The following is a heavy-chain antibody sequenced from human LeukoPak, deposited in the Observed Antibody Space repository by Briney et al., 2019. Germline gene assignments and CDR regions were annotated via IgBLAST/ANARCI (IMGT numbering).Heavy chain of an antibody. CDR1: GGSISSYY. V-gene: IGHV4-59*08. J-gene: IGHJ4*02. Sequence: PSETLSLTCTVSGGSISSYYWSWIRQTPGKGLEWIGYIYYSGSINYSPSLKSRVTISVDTSKNQFSLKLRSVTAADTAVYYCARYSGSYSGFDYWGQGTLVTVSS. D-gene: IGHD1-26*01. CDR2: IYYSGSI. CDR3: ARYSGSYSGFDY.